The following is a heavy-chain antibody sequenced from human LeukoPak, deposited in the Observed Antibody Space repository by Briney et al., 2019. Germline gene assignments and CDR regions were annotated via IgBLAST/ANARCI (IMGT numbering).Heavy chain of an antibody. D-gene: IGHD3-22*01. Sequence: SVKVSCTASGGTFCSYTISWVRQAAGQGLEWMGRIIPILGIANYAQKFQGRVTITADKSTSTAYMELSSLRSEDTAVYYCARDQADSSGYLFDYWGQGTLVTVSS. CDR1: GGTFCSYT. J-gene: IGHJ4*02. CDR3: ARDQADSSGYLFDY. CDR2: IIPILGIA. V-gene: IGHV1-69*04.